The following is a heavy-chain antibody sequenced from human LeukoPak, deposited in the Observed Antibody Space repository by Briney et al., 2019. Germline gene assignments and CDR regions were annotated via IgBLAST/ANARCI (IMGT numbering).Heavy chain of an antibody. D-gene: IGHD3-10*01. J-gene: IGHJ4*02. Sequence: GGSLRLSCAASGFTFSRYAMSWVRQAPGKGLEWVSAISGSGGSTYYADSVKGRFTISRDNSKNTLYLQMNSLRAEDTALYHCVRGWFGELFGYWGQGTLVTVSS. CDR3: VRGWFGELFGY. V-gene: IGHV3-23*01. CDR1: GFTFSRYA. CDR2: ISGSGGST.